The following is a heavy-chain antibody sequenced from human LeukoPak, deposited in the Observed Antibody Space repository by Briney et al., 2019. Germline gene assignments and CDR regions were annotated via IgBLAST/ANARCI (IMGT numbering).Heavy chain of an antibody. Sequence: GESLKISCQGSGYSFTSYWIGWVRPMPGKGLGWMGIIYPGDSDTRYSPSFQGQVTISADKSISTAYLQWSSLKASDTAMYYCARLPVTTVTTPNFDPWGQGTLVTVSS. CDR2: IYPGDSDT. D-gene: IGHD4-17*01. J-gene: IGHJ5*02. CDR1: GYSFTSYW. CDR3: ARLPVTTVTTPNFDP. V-gene: IGHV5-51*01.